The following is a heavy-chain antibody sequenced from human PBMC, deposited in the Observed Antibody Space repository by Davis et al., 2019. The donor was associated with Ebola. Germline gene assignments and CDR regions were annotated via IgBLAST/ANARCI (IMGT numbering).Heavy chain of an antibody. CDR2: IYYTGSA. CDR1: GGSFSDYY. CDR3: SERGSSV. V-gene: IGHV4-59*01. J-gene: IGHJ4*02. D-gene: IGHD3-10*01. Sequence: PSETLSLTCAVYGGSFSDYYWSLIRQPPGKRLEWIGSIYYTGSAYYNSSLNSRVTIPVDTSKNQFSLKLTSVTAADTAMYYCSERGSSVWSQGTLVTLSS.